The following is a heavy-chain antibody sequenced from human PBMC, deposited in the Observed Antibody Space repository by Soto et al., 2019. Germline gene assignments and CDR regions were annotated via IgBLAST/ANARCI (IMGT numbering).Heavy chain of an antibody. J-gene: IGHJ4*02. D-gene: IGHD3-22*01. V-gene: IGHV4-4*02. CDR2: IYHSGST. Sequence: SETLSLTCAISGGSISSNEWWWWFRQPPGKGLEWIGYIYHSGSTSYNPSLKSRVSISVDKSKNQFSLKLSSVPAADTAVYYCARDALTGYYYEKWGRGTLVTVSS. CDR3: ARDALTGYYYEK. CDR1: GGSISSNEW.